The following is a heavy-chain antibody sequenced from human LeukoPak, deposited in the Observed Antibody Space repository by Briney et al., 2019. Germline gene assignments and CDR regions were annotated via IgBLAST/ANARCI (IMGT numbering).Heavy chain of an antibody. J-gene: IGHJ5*02. CDR3: ARGYYGSGSYYNH. CDR2: IWYDGSNK. V-gene: IGHV3-33*01. CDR1: GFTFSSYG. Sequence: GRSLRLSCAASGFTFSSYGMHWVRQAPGKGLEWVAVIWYDGSNKYYADSVKGRFTISRDNSKNTLYLQMNSLRAEDTAAYYCARGYYGSGSYYNHWGQGSLVTVSS. D-gene: IGHD3-10*01.